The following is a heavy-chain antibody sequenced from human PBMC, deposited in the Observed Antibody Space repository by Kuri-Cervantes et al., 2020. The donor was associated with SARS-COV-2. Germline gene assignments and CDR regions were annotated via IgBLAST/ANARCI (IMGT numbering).Heavy chain of an antibody. J-gene: IGHJ3*01. CDR3: ARDRVGRENAFDV. D-gene: IGHD5-24*01. Sequence: SVKVSCKAIGDTVSSYSISWVRQAPGQGLEWMGGIIPLFGTTGSAQTFRGRITITADKSTNTAYMEPSSLTSEDTAMYFCARDRVGRENAFDVWGLGTMVTVS. V-gene: IGHV1-69*06. CDR2: IIPLFGTT. CDR1: GDTVSSYS.